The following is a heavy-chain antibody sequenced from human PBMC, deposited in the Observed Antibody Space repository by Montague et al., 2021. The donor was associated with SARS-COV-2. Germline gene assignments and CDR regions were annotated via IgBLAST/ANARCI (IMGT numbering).Heavy chain of an antibody. Sequence: SETFSLPFPFSFGSLSSYYRSWIWQPPGKGLERIGYIYNSGSTNYNPSLKSRVTISVDTSKNQFSLKLSSVTAADTAVYYCARAPRGWLQLRDFYYFDYWGQGTLVTVSS. J-gene: IGHJ4*02. CDR1: FGSLSSYY. V-gene: IGHV4-59*01. CDR2: IYNSGST. D-gene: IGHD5-24*01. CDR3: ARAPRGWLQLRDFYYFDY.